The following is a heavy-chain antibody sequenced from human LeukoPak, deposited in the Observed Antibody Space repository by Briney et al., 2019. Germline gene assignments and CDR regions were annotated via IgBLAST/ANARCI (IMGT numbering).Heavy chain of an antibody. Sequence: PGRSLRLSCAASGLTFSSYAMHWVRQAPGKGLEWVAVISYDGSNKYYADSVKGRFTISRDNAKNSLYLQMNSLRAEDTAVYYCAELGITMIGGVWGKGTTVTISS. CDR1: GLTFSSYA. V-gene: IGHV3-30*04. CDR3: AELGITMIGGV. D-gene: IGHD3-10*02. J-gene: IGHJ6*04. CDR2: ISYDGSNK.